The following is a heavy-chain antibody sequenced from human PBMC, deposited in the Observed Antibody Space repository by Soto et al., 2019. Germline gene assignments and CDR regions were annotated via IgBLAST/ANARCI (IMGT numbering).Heavy chain of an antibody. Sequence: QVQLVQSGAEVKKPGASVKVSCKASGYTFTRYDINWVRQSTGQGLEWLGWMNPNSGNTGYAQQCQGRVTMTRNTSISTAYMELSSLRSKDTAVYDCAREKTSYGMDVWGQGPTVNVSS. V-gene: IGHV1-8*01. J-gene: IGHJ6*02. CDR3: AREKTSYGMDV. CDR1: GYTFTRYD. CDR2: MNPNSGNT.